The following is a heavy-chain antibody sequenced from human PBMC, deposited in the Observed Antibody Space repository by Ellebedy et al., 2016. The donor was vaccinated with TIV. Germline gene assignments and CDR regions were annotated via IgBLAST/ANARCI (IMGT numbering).Heavy chain of an antibody. V-gene: IGHV1-69*13. CDR3: ASCGGEYSSSWSTPLYCWFDP. CDR2: IIPIFGTA. J-gene: IGHJ5*02. D-gene: IGHD6-13*01. CDR1: GGTFSSYA. Sequence: SVKVSCXASGGTFSSYAISWVRQAPGQGLEWMGGIIPIFGTANYAQKFQGRVTITADESTSTAYMELSSLRSEDTAVYYCASCGGEYSSSWSTPLYCWFDPWGQGTLVTVSS.